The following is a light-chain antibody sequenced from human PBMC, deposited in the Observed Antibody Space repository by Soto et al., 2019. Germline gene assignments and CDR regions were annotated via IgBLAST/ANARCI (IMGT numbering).Light chain of an antibody. CDR2: TAS. CDR1: QSIMTH. CDR3: HQSYNTPRT. Sequence: DIQMTQSPSSLSASVGDRVTITCRASQSIMTHLNWYQHKSGKAPKLLIYTASNLHSGVPSRFSGSGSGTDFTLTISSLQADDFATYYCHQSYNTPRTFGQGTKVEI. J-gene: IGKJ1*01. V-gene: IGKV1-39*01.